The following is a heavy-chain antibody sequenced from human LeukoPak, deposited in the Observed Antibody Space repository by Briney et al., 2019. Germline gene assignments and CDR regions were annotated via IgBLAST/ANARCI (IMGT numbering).Heavy chain of an antibody. CDR1: GYTFNDYY. J-gene: IGHJ5*02. CDR3: ARGNYYGSGPLFDA. V-gene: IGHV1-2*02. Sequence: ASVKVSCKASGYTFNDYYMHWVRQAPGQGLEWMGWIDPYSGGTNYAQKFQGRVTMTRDTSISTAYMELSRLSSDDTAEYYCARGNYYGSGPLFDAWGQGTLVTVSS. D-gene: IGHD3-10*01. CDR2: IDPYSGGT.